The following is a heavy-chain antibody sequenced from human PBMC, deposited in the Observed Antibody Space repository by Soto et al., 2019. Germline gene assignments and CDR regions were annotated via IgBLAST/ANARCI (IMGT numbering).Heavy chain of an antibody. Sequence: SETLSLTCTVSGGSISSGGYYWSWIRQHPGKGLEWTGYIYYSGSTYYNPSLKSRVTISVDTSKNQFSLKLSSVTAADTAVYYCARAHYYDSSGYYGGTNWFDPWGQGTLVTVSS. J-gene: IGHJ5*02. CDR1: GGSISSGGYY. CDR3: ARAHYYDSSGYYGGTNWFDP. CDR2: IYYSGST. D-gene: IGHD3-22*01. V-gene: IGHV4-31*03.